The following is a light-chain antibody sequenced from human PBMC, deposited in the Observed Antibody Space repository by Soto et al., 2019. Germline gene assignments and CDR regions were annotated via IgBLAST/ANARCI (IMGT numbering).Light chain of an antibody. CDR2: DTS. Sequence: QAVLTQEPSLTVSPGGTVTLTCGSSTGVVASGHYPYWFQQKPGQAPRTLIYDTSNKHSWTPARFSGSLLGGKAALTLSGAQPEDEADYHCSLSYSGAQIFGGGTKLTVL. J-gene: IGLJ2*01. V-gene: IGLV7-46*01. CDR1: TGVVASGHY. CDR3: SLSYSGAQI.